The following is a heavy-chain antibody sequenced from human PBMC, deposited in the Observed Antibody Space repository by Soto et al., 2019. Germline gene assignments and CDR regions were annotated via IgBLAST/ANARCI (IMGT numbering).Heavy chain of an antibody. CDR3: ATRGYYYDSSGSWYFDL. J-gene: IGHJ2*01. D-gene: IGHD3-22*01. CDR2: TRNKANSYTT. V-gene: IGHV3-72*01. CDR1: GFTFSDHY. Sequence: EVQLVESGGGLVQPGGSPRLSCAASGFTFSDHYMDWVRQAPGKGLEWVGRTRNKANSYTTEYAASVKGRFTISRDDSKNSLYLQMNSLKTEDTAVYYCATRGYYYDSSGSWYFDLWGRGTLVTVSS.